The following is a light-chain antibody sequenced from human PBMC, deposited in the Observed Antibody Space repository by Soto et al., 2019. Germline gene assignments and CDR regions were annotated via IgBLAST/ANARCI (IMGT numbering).Light chain of an antibody. J-gene: IGKJ5*01. CDR1: QTITTY. V-gene: IGKV1-39*01. CDR3: QKSSSTYTT. Sequence: DIQMTQSRSSLSASVGDRVTITCRSSQTITTYLNWYQHKPWKAPKLLIYAAISLQSGVPSRLSGSGSGTDLTLTISSLQSEAFAPYYCQKSSSTYTTLRQGTRLEIK. CDR2: AAI.